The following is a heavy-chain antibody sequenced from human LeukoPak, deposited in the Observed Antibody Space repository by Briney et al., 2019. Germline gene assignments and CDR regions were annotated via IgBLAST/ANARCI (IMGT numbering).Heavy chain of an antibody. CDR2: IYYSGST. D-gene: IGHD3-9*01. V-gene: IGHV4-31*03. CDR1: GGSISSGGYY. Sequence: SETLSLTCTVSGGSISSGGYYWSWIRQHPGKGLEWLGYIYYSGSTYYNPSLKSRVTISVHTSKNQFSLKLSYVTAEDSALYYCARGFRYYDILSGYSSGEYFDYWGQGTLVTVSS. J-gene: IGHJ4*02. CDR3: ARGFRYYDILSGYSSGEYFDY.